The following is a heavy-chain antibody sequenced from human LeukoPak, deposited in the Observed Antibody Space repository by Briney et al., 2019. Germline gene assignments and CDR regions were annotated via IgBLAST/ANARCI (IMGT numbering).Heavy chain of an antibody. CDR3: ARVGDYYDSSGYSMLYYYYMDV. CDR2: ISGSGGNT. D-gene: IGHD3-22*01. V-gene: IGHV3-23*01. CDR1: GFTFSSYA. J-gene: IGHJ6*03. Sequence: GGSLRLSCAASGFTFSSYAMSWVRQAPGKGLEWVSAISGSGGNTHYADSVKGRFTISRDNSKNTLYLQMNSLRAEDTAVYYCARVGDYYDSSGYSMLYYYYMDVWGKGTTVTISS.